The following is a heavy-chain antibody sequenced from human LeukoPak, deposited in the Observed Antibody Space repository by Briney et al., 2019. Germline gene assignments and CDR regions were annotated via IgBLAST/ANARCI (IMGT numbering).Heavy chain of an antibody. V-gene: IGHV3-23*01. D-gene: IGHD2-2*01. J-gene: IGHJ4*02. CDR1: GFTFSSYA. CDR2: ISGSGVGT. CDR3: ARDRGTSCYDY. Sequence: GGSLRLSCAASGFTFSSYAMSWVRQAPGKGLEWVSAISGSGVGTYYADSVKGRFTISRDNSKNTLYLQMNSLRAEDTAVYYCARDRGTSCYDYWGQGTLVTVSS.